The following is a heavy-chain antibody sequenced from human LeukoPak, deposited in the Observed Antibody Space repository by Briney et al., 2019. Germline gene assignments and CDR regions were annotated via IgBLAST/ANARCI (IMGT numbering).Heavy chain of an antibody. Sequence: SETLSLTCTVSGGSITTSSYYWGWIRQPPGKGLEWIGSIYYSGSTYHNPSLKSRVTVSVDTSKNQFSLKLSSVTAADTAVYYCARHGHVLRYFDWLRVPRSIDYWGQGTLVTVSS. CDR2: IYYSGST. J-gene: IGHJ4*02. V-gene: IGHV4-39*01. CDR3: ARHGHVLRYFDWLRVPRSIDY. CDR1: GGSITTSSYY. D-gene: IGHD3-9*01.